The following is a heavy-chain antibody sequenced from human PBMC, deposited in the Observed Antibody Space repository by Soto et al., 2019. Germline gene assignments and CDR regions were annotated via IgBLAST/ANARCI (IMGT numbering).Heavy chain of an antibody. D-gene: IGHD2-2*01. J-gene: IGHJ6*04. CDR1: GYSLSSYW. V-gene: IGHV5-51*01. CDR3: ARHRVEAMFTTFSYYNHGMYV. CDR2: IYPTDSDT. Sequence: GESLKISCKVSGYSLSSYWIGWVRHKPGKGLEWMGIIYPTDSDTRYSPSFQGQVTISADSSISTTFLQWTSLEASDSAIYYCARHRVEAMFTTFSYYNHGMYVWGRGTTVTVSS.